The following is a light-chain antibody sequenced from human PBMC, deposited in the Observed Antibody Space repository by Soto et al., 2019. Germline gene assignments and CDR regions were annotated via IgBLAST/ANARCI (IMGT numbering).Light chain of an antibody. CDR1: QSVSSSY. CDR2: DAS. Sequence: EIVLTQSPATLSLSPGERATLSCGASQSVSSSYLAWYQQKPVLAPRLLIYDASSRATGIPDRFSGSGSGTNFTLTISRLEPEDFAVYYCQQYGSSVTFGQGTRLEIK. V-gene: IGKV3D-20*01. J-gene: IGKJ5*01. CDR3: QQYGSSVT.